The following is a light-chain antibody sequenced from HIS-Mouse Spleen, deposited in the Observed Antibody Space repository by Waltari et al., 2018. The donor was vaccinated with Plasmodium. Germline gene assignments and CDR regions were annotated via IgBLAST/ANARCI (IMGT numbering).Light chain of an antibody. Sequence: ELVLTQSPGTLSLSPGARPTLSCRASQSVSSSYLAWYQQKPGQAPRLLIYGASSRATGIPDRFSGSGSGTDFTLTISRLEPEDFAVYYCQQYGSSPYTFGQGTKLEIK. J-gene: IGKJ2*01. CDR2: GAS. CDR3: QQYGSSPYT. CDR1: QSVSSSY. V-gene: IGKV3-20*01.